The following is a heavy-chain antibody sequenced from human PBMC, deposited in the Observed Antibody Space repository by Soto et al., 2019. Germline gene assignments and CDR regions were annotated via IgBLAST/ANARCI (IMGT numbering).Heavy chain of an antibody. V-gene: IGHV5-10-1*01. CDR2: IDPSGSYT. CDR1: GYTFSNNW. J-gene: IGHJ6*02. CDR3: ARNMLTFGGTPTSSEGDFGMDV. D-gene: IGHD3-16*01. Sequence: GESLKISCQGSGYTFSNNWISWVRQKPGKGLEWMGKIDPSGSYTDYSPSFQGHVSLSVDKSVSTAYLQWSSLKASDSAIYYCARNMLTFGGTPTSSEGDFGMDVWGQGTAVTVSS.